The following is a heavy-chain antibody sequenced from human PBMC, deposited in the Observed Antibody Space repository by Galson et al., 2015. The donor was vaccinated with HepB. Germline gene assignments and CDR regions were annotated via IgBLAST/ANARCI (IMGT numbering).Heavy chain of an antibody. J-gene: IGHJ5*02. V-gene: IGHV1-18*04. D-gene: IGHD2-2*01. Sequence: SVKVSCKASGYTFTSYGISWVRQAPGQGLEWMGWISAYNGNTNYAQKLQGRVTMTTDTSTSTAYVELRSLRSDDTAVYYCARGEEGVVVPAATWFDPWGQGTLVTVSS. CDR1: GYTFTSYG. CDR2: ISAYNGNT. CDR3: ARGEEGVVVPAATWFDP.